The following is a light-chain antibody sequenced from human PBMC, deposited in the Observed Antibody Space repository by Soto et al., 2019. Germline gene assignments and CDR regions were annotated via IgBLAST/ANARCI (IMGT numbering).Light chain of an antibody. J-gene: IGKJ1*01. V-gene: IGKV3-11*01. CDR1: QSVSGS. CDR3: QQRSSWPPDVT. Sequence: EIVLTQSPATLSLSPGERATLSCRASQSVSGSLAWYKQKPGQAPRLLIYDASTRATGIPARFSGSGSGTYFTLTISSLEPEDFAVYYCQQRSSWPPDVTFGQGTKV. CDR2: DAS.